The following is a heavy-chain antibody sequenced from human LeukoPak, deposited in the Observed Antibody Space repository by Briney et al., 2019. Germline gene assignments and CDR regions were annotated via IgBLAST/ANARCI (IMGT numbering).Heavy chain of an antibody. CDR3: ARDLVFVGDGSYYPHYYFDY. CDR1: GYTFTSYD. CDR2: INPSVGST. D-gene: IGHD1-26*01. J-gene: IGHJ4*02. Sequence: ASVKVSCNASGYTFTSYDMHWVRRAPGQGLEWMGRINPSVGSTSYAQKFQGRVTMTRDTSTSTVYMELSSLRSEDTAVYYCARDLVFVGDGSYYPHYYFDYWGQGTLVTVSS. V-gene: IGHV1-46*01.